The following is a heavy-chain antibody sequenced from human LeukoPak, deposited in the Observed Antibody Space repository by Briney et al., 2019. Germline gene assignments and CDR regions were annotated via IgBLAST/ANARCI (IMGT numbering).Heavy chain of an antibody. Sequence: PGGSLRLSCAATGVTFSSYWMSWVRQAPGKGLEWVANIKQDGSEKYYVDSVKGRFTISRDNAKNSLYLQMNSLRAEDTAVYYCARHIAVAGTGGDYWGQGTLVTVSS. D-gene: IGHD6-19*01. CDR3: ARHIAVAGTGGDY. CDR1: GVTFSSYW. CDR2: IKQDGSEK. J-gene: IGHJ4*02. V-gene: IGHV3-7*01.